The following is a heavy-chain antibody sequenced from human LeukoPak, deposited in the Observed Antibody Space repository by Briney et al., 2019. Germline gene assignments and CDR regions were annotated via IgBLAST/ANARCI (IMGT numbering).Heavy chain of an antibody. CDR2: IYYSGST. V-gene: IGHV4-39*01. D-gene: IGHD6-25*01. J-gene: IGHJ4*02. Sequence: SETLSLTCTVSGGSISSSSYYWGWIRQPPGKGLEWIGTIYYSGSTYYNPSLKSRVTISVDTSKNQFSLKLSSVTAADTAIYYCARPGIAPASYDYWGQGTLVTVSS. CDR1: GGSISSSSYY. CDR3: ARPGIAPASYDY.